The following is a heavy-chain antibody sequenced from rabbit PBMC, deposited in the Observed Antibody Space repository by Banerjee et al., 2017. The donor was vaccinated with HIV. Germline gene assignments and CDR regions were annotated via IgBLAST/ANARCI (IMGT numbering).Heavy chain of an antibody. V-gene: IGHV1S45*01. D-gene: IGHD6-1*01. Sequence: QQQLEESGGGLVKPGGTLTLTCKASGIDFSSSYYMCWVRQAPGKGLELIACIYTNSDKTYYASWAKGRFTISKTSSTTVTLQMTSLTAADTATYFCARDQYSYGDAGAEFSLWGPGTLVTVS. CDR3: ARDQYSYGDAGAEFSL. CDR1: GIDFSSSYY. CDR2: IYTNSDKT. J-gene: IGHJ4*01.